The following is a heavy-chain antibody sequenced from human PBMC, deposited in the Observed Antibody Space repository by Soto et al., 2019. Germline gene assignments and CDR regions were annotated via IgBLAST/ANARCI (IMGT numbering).Heavy chain of an antibody. V-gene: IGHV3-23*01. CDR2: ISGSGGST. D-gene: IGHD3-10*01. J-gene: IGHJ6*02. CDR3: AKSELLWFGEPYRGAYYYYYGMDV. Sequence: EVQLLESGGGLVQPGGSLRLSCAASGFTFSSYAMSWVRQAPGKGLEWVSAISGSGGSTYYADSVKGRFTISRDNSKNTLYLQMNSLRAEDTAVYYCAKSELLWFGEPYRGAYYYYYGMDVWGQGTTVTVSS. CDR1: GFTFSSYA.